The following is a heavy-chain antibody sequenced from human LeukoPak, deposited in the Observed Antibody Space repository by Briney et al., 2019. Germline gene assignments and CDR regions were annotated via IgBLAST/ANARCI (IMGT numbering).Heavy chain of an antibody. V-gene: IGHV1-8*02. CDR2: MNPNSGNT. D-gene: IGHD6-13*01. Sequence: ASVKVSCKASGGTFSSYAISWVRQATGQGLEWMGWMNPNSGNTGYAQKFQGRVTMTRNTSISTAYMELSSLRSEDTAVYYCARADIAAAGRRGPWGQGTLVTVSS. J-gene: IGHJ5*02. CDR3: ARADIAAAGRRGP. CDR1: GGTFSSYA.